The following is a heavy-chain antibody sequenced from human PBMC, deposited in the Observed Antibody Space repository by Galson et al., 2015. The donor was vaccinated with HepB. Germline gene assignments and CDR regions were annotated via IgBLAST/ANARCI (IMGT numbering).Heavy chain of an antibody. J-gene: IGHJ4*02. CDR1: GYTFTGYY. Sequence: TVKVSCKASGYTFTGYYMHWVRQAPGQGLEWMGWINPNSGGTNYAQKFQGRVTMTRDTSISTAYMELSRLRSDDTAVYYCARDLGELLPGAHDYWGQGTLVTVSS. CDR2: INPNSGGT. V-gene: IGHV1-2*02. CDR3: ARDLGELLPGAHDY. D-gene: IGHD1-26*01.